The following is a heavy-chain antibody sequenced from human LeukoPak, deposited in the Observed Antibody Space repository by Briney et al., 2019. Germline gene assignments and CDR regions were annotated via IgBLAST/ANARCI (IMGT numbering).Heavy chain of an antibody. CDR1: GYTFTSYG. Sequence: ASVKVSCKASGYTFTSYGISWVRQAPGQGLEWMGWISAYNGNTNYAQKLQSRVTMTTDTSTSTAYMELRSLRSDDTAVYYCAILGSFGGVIVNTYWGQGTLVTVSS. J-gene: IGHJ4*02. D-gene: IGHD3-16*02. V-gene: IGHV1-18*01. CDR2: ISAYNGNT. CDR3: AILGSFGGVIVNTY.